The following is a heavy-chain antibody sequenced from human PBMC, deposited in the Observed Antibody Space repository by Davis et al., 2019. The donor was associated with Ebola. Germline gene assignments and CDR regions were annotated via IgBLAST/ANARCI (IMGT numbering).Heavy chain of an antibody. CDR3: AASAGTVGKFDF. J-gene: IGHJ4*02. CDR1: GFTFSASA. CDR2: IVVGSGNT. V-gene: IGHV1-58*01. Sequence: AASVKVSCKAFGFTFSASAVQWVRQARGQRLEWIGSIVVGSGNTNYAQQFRQRLTMTRDMSTSTVYMELRGLRFDDTAVYYCAASAGTVGKFDFWGQGTVVTVS. D-gene: IGHD1-14*01.